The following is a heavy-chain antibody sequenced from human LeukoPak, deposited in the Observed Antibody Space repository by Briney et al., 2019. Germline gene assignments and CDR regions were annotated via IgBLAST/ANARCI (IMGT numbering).Heavy chain of an antibody. V-gene: IGHV3-48*01. J-gene: IGHJ5*02. CDR1: GFTFSSYS. CDR3: AKDRSGGEYQLLGNWFDP. CDR2: ISSSSSTI. Sequence: GGSLRLSCAASGFTFSSYSMNWVRQAPGKGLEWVSYISSSSSTIYYADSVKGRFTISRDNSKNTLYLQMNSLRAEDTAVYYCAKDRSGGEYQLLGNWFDPWGQGTLVTVSS. D-gene: IGHD2-2*01.